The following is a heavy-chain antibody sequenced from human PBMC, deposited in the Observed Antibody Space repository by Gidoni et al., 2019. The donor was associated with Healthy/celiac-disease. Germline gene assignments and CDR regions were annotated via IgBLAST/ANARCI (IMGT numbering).Heavy chain of an antibody. D-gene: IGHD1-26*01. CDR2: ISGSGGST. CDR3: AKLRGSYYFDY. V-gene: IGHV3-23*01. CDR1: GFTFSSYA. Sequence: EVQLLDSGGGFVQPGGSLRLSCAASGFTFSSYAMSWVRQAPGKGLEGVSAISGSGGSTYYAESVKGRLTISRDNSKNTLYLQMNSLRAEDTAVYYCAKLRGSYYFDYWGQGTLVTVSS. J-gene: IGHJ4*02.